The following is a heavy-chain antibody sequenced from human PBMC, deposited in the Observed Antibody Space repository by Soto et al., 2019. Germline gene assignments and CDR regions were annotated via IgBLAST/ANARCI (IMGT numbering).Heavy chain of an antibody. CDR2: IMQDGSEK. CDR3: ARDHIVATIVFEY. J-gene: IGHJ4*02. CDR1: GFTFHNYW. V-gene: IGHV3-7*01. Sequence: PGGSLRLSCTASGFTFHNYWVSWVRQAPGKGLEWVANIMQDGSEKQYVDSVEGRFTISRDNAKNSVYLQMNSLGAEDTAVYYCARDHIVATIVFEYCGQGTLVTVSS. D-gene: IGHD5-12*01.